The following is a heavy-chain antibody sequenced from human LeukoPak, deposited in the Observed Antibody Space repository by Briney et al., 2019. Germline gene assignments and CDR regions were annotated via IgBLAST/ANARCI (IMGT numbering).Heavy chain of an antibody. J-gene: IGHJ4*02. CDR3: ARGGSGWQSLDY. CDR1: GGSISSSNW. Sequence: SGTLSLTCAVSGGSISSSNWWSWIRRPPGKGLEWIGEIYHSGSTNYNPSLKSRVTISVDTSKNQFSLKLSSVTAADTAVYYCARGGSGWQSLDYWGQGTLVTVSS. D-gene: IGHD6-19*01. V-gene: IGHV4-4*02. CDR2: IYHSGST.